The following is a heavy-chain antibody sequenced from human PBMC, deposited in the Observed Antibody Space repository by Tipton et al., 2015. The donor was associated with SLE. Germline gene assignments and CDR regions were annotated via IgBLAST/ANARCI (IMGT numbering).Heavy chain of an antibody. J-gene: IGHJ3*02. CDR3: ARSGYYYDSSSGAFDI. D-gene: IGHD3-22*01. V-gene: IGHV4-39*07. Sequence: TLSLTCTVSGGSISSSSYYWGWIRQPPGKGLEWIGNIYYSGSTYYNPSLKSRVTISVDTSKNQFSLKLSSVTAADTAVYYCARSGYYYDSSSGAFDIWGQGTMVTVSS. CDR1: GGSISSSSYY. CDR2: IYYSGST.